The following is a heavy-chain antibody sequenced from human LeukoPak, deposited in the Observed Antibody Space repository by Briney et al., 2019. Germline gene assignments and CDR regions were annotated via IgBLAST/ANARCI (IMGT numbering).Heavy chain of an antibody. Sequence: GGSLRLSCAASGFTFRTYWMCWVRQAPGKGLEWVAHIKQDGSEKYYVDSVKGRFTISRDNAKNSLYLQMNSLRAEDTAVYYCARDFPYYYDTSGYYSDYWGQGTLVTVSS. CDR2: IKQDGSEK. CDR3: ARDFPYYYDTSGYYSDY. J-gene: IGHJ4*02. D-gene: IGHD3-22*01. CDR1: GFTFRTYW. V-gene: IGHV3-7*01.